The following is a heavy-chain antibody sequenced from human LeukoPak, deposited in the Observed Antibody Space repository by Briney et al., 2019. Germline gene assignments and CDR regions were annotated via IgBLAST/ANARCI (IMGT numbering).Heavy chain of an antibody. J-gene: IGHJ4*02. CDR2: ISDDGTNE. V-gene: IGHV3-30*18. D-gene: IGHD6-13*01. CDR3: AKEGGSSSRHFDF. Sequence: GRSLRLSCAASGFALSSHGMHWVRQAPRKGLEGVAFISDDGTNEYYADSLKGPFTISRDNPKNTLSLQMNSLRPEDTAVYYCAKEGGSSSRHFDFWGQGTLATVSS. CDR1: GFALSSHG.